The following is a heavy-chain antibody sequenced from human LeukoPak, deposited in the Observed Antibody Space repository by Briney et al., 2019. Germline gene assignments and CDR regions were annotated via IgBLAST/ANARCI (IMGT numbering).Heavy chain of an antibody. J-gene: IGHJ4*02. CDR3: ARDGTRYSSGWSPDFDY. V-gene: IGHV3-30*04. CDR1: GFTFSSYA. CDR2: ISYDGSNK. D-gene: IGHD6-19*01. Sequence: GGSLRLSCAASGFTFSSYAMHWVRQAPGKGLEWVAVISYDGSNKYYADSVKGRFTISRDNSKNTLYPQMNSLRAEDTAVYYCARDGTRYSSGWSPDFDYWGQGTLVTVSS.